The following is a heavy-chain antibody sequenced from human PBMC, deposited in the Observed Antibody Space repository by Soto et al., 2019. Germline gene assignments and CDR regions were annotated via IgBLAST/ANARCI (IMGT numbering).Heavy chain of an antibody. Sequence: QLQLQVSGPGLVKPSETLSLTCTVSGDSITSSSYYWVWVRQPPGRGLEWIATIYYDGTTYHNPSLRSRLTISTDTSSNQVSLKLNSVTAADTAIYYCAKRPPGSGGYYGIDVWGQGYKVIVSS. CDR1: GDSITSSSYY. V-gene: IGHV4-39*01. D-gene: IGHD2-15*01. CDR2: IYYDGTT. J-gene: IGHJ6*02. CDR3: AKRPPGSGGYYGIDV.